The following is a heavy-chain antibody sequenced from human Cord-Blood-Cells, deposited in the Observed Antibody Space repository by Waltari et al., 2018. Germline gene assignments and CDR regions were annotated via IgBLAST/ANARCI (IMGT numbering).Heavy chain of an antibody. V-gene: IGHV4-39*01. CDR2: IYYSGST. D-gene: IGHD6-13*01. CDR1: GGSISSSSYY. CDR3: ARQGQQLVRDWFDP. J-gene: IGHJ5*02. Sequence: QLQLQESGPGLVKPSETLSLTCTVSGGSISSSSYYWGWIRQPPGKGLEWIGSIYYSGSTYYNPSLKGRVTISVDTSKNQFSLKLSSVTAADTAVYYCARQGQQLVRDWFDPWGQGTLVTVSS.